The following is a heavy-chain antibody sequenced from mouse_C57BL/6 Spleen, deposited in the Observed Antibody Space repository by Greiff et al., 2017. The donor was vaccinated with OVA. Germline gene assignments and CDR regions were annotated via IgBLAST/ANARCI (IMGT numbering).Heavy chain of an antibody. J-gene: IGHJ4*01. Sequence: DVHLVESGGGLVKPGGSLKLSCAASGFTFSSYAMSWVRQTPEKRLEWVATISDGGSYTYYPDNVKGRFTISRDNAKNNLYLQMSHLKSEDTAMYYCAREGSNDAMDYWGQGTSVTVSS. CDR2: ISDGGSYT. D-gene: IGHD2-5*01. CDR1: GFTFSSYA. CDR3: AREGSNDAMDY. V-gene: IGHV5-4*01.